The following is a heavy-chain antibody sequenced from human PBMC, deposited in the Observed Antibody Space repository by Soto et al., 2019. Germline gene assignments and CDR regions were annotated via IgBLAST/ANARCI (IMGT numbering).Heavy chain of an antibody. CDR3: ARENRSTSWSHYYYGMDV. CDR2: IIPILGIA. D-gene: IGHD2-2*01. CDR1: GGTFSSYT. V-gene: IGHV1-69*08. J-gene: IGHJ6*02. Sequence: QVQLVQSGAEVKKPGSSVKVSCKASGGTFSSYTISWVRQAPGQGLEWMGRIIPILGIANYAQKFQGRVPITAEQSPGTAYMKPSSLRSEATAVYYCARENRSTSWSHYYYGMDVWGQGTTVTVSS.